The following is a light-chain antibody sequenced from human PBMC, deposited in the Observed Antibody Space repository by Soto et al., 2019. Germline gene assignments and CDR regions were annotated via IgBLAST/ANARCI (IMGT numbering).Light chain of an antibody. CDR1: QSVSGS. CDR2: GAS. V-gene: IGKV3-15*01. J-gene: IGKJ1*01. Sequence: EIEMTQSPATLSVSPGERATISCRASQSVSGSLAWYQQKPGQAPRLLIYGASTMPTGIPARFSGSGSGTEFILTISSLQSEDLAVYYCQQYSDWPPWTFGQGTKVESK. CDR3: QQYSDWPPWT.